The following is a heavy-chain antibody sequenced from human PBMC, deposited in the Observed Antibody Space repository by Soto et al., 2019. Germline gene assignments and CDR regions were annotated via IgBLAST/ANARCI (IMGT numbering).Heavy chain of an antibody. Sequence: NPSETLSLTCAFSVGSISSSNWWSWVRQPPGKGLEWIGEIYHSGSTNYNPSLKSRVTISVDKSKNQFSLKLSSVTAADTAVYYWASRSIAEAIFEYWGQRTLVNVSS. J-gene: IGHJ4*02. D-gene: IGHD6-6*01. CDR1: VGSISSSNW. V-gene: IGHV4-4*02. CDR2: IYHSGST. CDR3: ASRSIAEAIFEY.